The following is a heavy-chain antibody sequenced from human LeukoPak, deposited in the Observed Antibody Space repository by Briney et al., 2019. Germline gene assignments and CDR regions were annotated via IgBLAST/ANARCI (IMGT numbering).Heavy chain of an antibody. CDR2: IIPIFGTA. D-gene: IGHD3-22*01. CDR3: ARDSYDSSGYFSQDAFDI. Sequence: SVKVSCKASGGTFSSYAISWVRQAPEQGLEWMGGIIPIFGTANYAQKFQGRVTITTDESTSTAYMELSSLRSEDTAVYYCARDSYDSSGYFSQDAFDIWGQGTMVTVSS. J-gene: IGHJ3*02. V-gene: IGHV1-69*05. CDR1: GGTFSSYA.